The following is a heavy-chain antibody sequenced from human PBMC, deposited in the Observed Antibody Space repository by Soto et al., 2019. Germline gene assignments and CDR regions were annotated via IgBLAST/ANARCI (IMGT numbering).Heavy chain of an antibody. CDR2: ISAYNGNT. CDR1: GYTFTSYG. J-gene: IGHJ5*02. CDR3: AREVIAVAGTRRRTRWFDP. V-gene: IGHV1-18*01. D-gene: IGHD6-19*01. Sequence: QVQLVQSGAEVKKPGASVKVSCKASGYTFTSYGISWVRQAPGQGLEGMGWISAYNGNTNYAQKLQGRVTMTTDTSTSTAYMELRSLRSDDTAVYYCAREVIAVAGTRRRTRWFDPWGQGTLVTVSS.